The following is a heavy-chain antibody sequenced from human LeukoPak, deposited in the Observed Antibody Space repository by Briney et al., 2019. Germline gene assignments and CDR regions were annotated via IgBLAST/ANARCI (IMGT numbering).Heavy chain of an antibody. CDR1: GFTFDDYA. CDR2: ISWNSGSI. CDR3: AKGCYYYGMDV. J-gene: IGHJ6*02. Sequence: PGGSLRLSCAASGFTFDDYAMHWVRQAPGKGLEWVSGISWNSGSIGYADSVKGRFTISRDNAKNSLYLQMNSLRAEDTALYYCAKGCYYYGMDVWGQGTTVTVSS. D-gene: IGHD6-19*01. V-gene: IGHV3-9*01.